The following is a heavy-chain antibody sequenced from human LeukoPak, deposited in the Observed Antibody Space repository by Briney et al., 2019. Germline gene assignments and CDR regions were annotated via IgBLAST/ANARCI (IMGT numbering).Heavy chain of an antibody. Sequence: SQTLSLTCAISGDSVSSNSAAWSWIRQSPSRGLEWLGRTYYRSKWYNDYAVSVKSRITINPDTSKNQFSLQLNSVTPEDTAVYYCASSLDILTGWGSCFDYWGQGTLVTVSS. V-gene: IGHV6-1*01. CDR1: GDSVSSNSAA. CDR3: ASSLDILTGWGSCFDY. J-gene: IGHJ4*02. CDR2: TYYRSKWYN. D-gene: IGHD3-9*01.